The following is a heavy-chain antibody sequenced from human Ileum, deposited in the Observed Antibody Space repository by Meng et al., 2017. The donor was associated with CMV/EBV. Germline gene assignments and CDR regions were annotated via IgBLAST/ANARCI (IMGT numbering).Heavy chain of an antibody. D-gene: IGHD2-15*01. CDR2: IIGSGTTT. J-gene: IGHJ4*02. CDR1: GFAFNNYA. Sequence: GESLKISCAASGFAFNNYAMTWVRRAPGKGLEWVSTIIGSGTTTYYADSVMGRFTISRDNAKNSLYLQMNSLRAEDTAVYYCATVVVAASDYWGQGTLVTVPQ. CDR3: ATVVVAASDY. V-gene: IGHV3-23*01.